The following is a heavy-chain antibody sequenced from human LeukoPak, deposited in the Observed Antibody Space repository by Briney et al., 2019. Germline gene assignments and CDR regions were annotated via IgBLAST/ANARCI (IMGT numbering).Heavy chain of an antibody. V-gene: IGHV3-33*01. Sequence: GGSLRLSCAASGFTFTNYVMHWVRQAPGKGLEWVVIIWFDGTNKYYADSVKGRFTISRDNSKDALYLQMNSLRAEDTAVYYCARAQPSSSWTGFDIWGQGTMVTVSS. J-gene: IGHJ3*02. CDR1: GFTFTNYV. D-gene: IGHD6-13*01. CDR2: IWFDGTNK. CDR3: ARAQPSSSWTGFDI.